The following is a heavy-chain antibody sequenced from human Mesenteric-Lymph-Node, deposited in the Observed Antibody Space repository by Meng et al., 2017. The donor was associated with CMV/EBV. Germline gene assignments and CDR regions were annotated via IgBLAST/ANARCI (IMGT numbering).Heavy chain of an antibody. CDR2: IRSKAYGGTT. V-gene: IGHV3-49*04. Sequence: GESLKISCTASGFTFGDYAMSWVRQAPGKGLEWVGFIRSKAYGGTTEYAASVKGRFTISRDDSKSIAYLQMNSLKTEDTAVYYCSTALNRMGYYYGMDVWGQGTTVTVSS. CDR3: STALNRMGYYYGMDV. D-gene: IGHD2-15*01. CDR1: GFTFGDYA. J-gene: IGHJ6*02.